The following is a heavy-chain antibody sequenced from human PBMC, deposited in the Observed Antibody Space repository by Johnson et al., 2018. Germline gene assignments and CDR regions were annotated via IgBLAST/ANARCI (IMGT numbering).Heavy chain of an antibody. CDR2: ITASGTRP. CDR3: AKLTWEGLGAHDYYYMDV. J-gene: IGHJ6*03. D-gene: IGHD3-16*01. CDR1: GFFFSSSA. Sequence: EVQLLESGGGLIQPGGSXRVSCAASGFFFSSSAMTWVRQAPGKGLEWVSFITASGTRPYNADSVRGRFTISRESSKNTLYLQMNSLRGDDTAGYYRAKLTWEGLGAHDYYYMDVWGKGTTVTVSS. V-gene: IGHV3-23*01.